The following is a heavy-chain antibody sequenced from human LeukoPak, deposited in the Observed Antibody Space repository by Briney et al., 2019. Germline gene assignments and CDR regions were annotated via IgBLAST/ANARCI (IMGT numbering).Heavy chain of an antibody. V-gene: IGHV3-9*01. D-gene: IGHD3-22*01. Sequence: GRSLRLSCAASGFTFDDYAMHWVRQAPGKGLEWVSGTSWNSGSVGYADSVKGRFTISRDNAKNSLYPQMNSLRAEDTALYYCAKDKTPYYDSSGYPDYWGQGTLVTVSS. CDR3: AKDKTPYYDSSGYPDY. CDR2: TSWNSGSV. J-gene: IGHJ4*02. CDR1: GFTFDDYA.